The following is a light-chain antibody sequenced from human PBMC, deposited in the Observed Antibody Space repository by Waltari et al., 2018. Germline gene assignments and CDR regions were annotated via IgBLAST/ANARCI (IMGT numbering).Light chain of an antibody. Sequence: EIVLTHSPVTLSLSPGVRATLSCRASQSVSTSLAWYQHRPGQAPRLLIYDASTRATGIPARFSGSGSGTDFTLTISSLEPEDFAVYYCQRRSNSPPWTFGQGTTVEVK. J-gene: IGKJ1*01. V-gene: IGKV3-11*01. CDR2: DAS. CDR1: QSVSTS. CDR3: QRRSNSPPWT.